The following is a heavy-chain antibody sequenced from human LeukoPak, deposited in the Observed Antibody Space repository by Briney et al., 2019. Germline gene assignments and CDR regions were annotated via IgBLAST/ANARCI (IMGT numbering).Heavy chain of an antibody. D-gene: IGHD3-10*01. V-gene: IGHV1-69*13. J-gene: IGHJ4*02. CDR3: AMGITTVRGFFDY. CDR1: GGTFTSYA. Sequence: ASVKVSCKASGGTFTSYAISWVRQAPGQGLEWMGGIIPIFGTANYAQKFQGRVTITADESTSTAYMELSSLRSEDTAVYYCAMGITTVRGFFDYWGQGTLVTVSS. CDR2: IIPIFGTA.